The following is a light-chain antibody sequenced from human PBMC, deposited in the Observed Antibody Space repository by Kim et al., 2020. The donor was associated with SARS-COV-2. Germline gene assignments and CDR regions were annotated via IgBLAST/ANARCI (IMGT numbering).Light chain of an antibody. CDR3: QQYGSLVT. CDR2: DTS. CDR1: QSVSSTY. Sequence: EIVLTQSPGSLSLSPGERATLSCRASQSVSSTYLAWYQQKPGQAPRLLIYDTSSRATGIPDRFSGSGSGTDFTLTISRVEPEDFVVYYCQQYGSLVTFGGGTKVDIK. J-gene: IGKJ4*01. V-gene: IGKV3-20*01.